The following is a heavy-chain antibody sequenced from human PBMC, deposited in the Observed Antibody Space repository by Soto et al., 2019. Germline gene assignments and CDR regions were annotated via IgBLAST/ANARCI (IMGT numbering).Heavy chain of an antibody. CDR3: ARGGITGTTRDFDY. CDR2: IYYSGST. CDR1: CGSVSSGSYY. Sequence: SETLSLTCTVSCGSVSSGSYYWSWIRQPPGKGLEWIGYIYYSGSTNYNPSLKSRVTISVDTSKNQFSLKLSSVTAADTAVYYCARGGITGTTRDFDYWGQGTLVTVSS. V-gene: IGHV4-61*01. J-gene: IGHJ4*02. D-gene: IGHD1-7*01.